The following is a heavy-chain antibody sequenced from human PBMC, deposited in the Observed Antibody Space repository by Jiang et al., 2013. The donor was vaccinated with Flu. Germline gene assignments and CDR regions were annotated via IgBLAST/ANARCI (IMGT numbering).Heavy chain of an antibody. CDR1: GDSISSGNYY. V-gene: IGHV4-39*07. CDR2: IYYSGRT. D-gene: IGHD6-19*01. Sequence: PGLVKPSETLSLTCTVSGDSISSGNYYWGWIRQSPGKGLEWIGSIYYSGRTYYNPSLKSRVKISIDTSKNQFSLKLSSVTAADTAVYSCARLMAEYSSGNYYYYGMDVWGQGTTVTVS. CDR3: ARLMAEYSSGNYYYYGMDV. J-gene: IGHJ6*02.